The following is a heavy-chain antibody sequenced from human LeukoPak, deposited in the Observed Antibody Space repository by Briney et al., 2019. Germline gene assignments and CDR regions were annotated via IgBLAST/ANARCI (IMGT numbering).Heavy chain of an antibody. Sequence: GASVKVSCKASGYTLTSYGISWVRQAPGQGLEWMGWISAYNGNTNYAQKLQGRVTTTTDTSASTAYMELRSLRSDDTAVYYCARVPILVGATWSDYWGQGTLVIVSS. V-gene: IGHV1-18*01. J-gene: IGHJ4*02. D-gene: IGHD1-26*01. CDR3: ARVPILVGATWSDY. CDR1: GYTLTSYG. CDR2: ISAYNGNT.